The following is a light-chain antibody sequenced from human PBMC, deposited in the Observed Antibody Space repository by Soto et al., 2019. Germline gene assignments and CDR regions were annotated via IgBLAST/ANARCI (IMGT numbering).Light chain of an antibody. V-gene: IGKV1-5*03. Sequence: DIQMTQTPSTLSASVGGRVTITCRASQSISSWLAWYQQKPGKAHKLLIYKASSLESWVTARFSGSGSGTEFTLTISSMQSDDFAPYYCQPYNRYSRPYGQEAKLDIK. CDR3: QPYNRYSRP. CDR1: QSISSW. J-gene: IGKJ1*01. CDR2: KAS.